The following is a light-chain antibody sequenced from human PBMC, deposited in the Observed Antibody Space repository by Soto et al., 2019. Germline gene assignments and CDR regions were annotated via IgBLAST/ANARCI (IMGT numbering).Light chain of an antibody. CDR2: EGS. Sequence: SVLTQPASVSGSPGQSITISCTGTSSDVWSYNLVSWYQQHPGKAPKLMIYEGSKRPSGVSNRFSGSKSGNTASLTISGLQAEDESFYYCCSYAGSYTFSNHVFVPG. V-gene: IGLV2-23*03. CDR3: CSYAGSYTFSNHV. CDR1: SSDVWSYNL. J-gene: IGLJ1*01.